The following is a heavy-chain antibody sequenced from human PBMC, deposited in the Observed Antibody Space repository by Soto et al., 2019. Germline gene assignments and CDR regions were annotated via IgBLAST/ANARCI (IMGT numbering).Heavy chain of an antibody. D-gene: IGHD2-2*01. J-gene: IGHJ6*03. V-gene: IGHV4-34*01. CDR1: GGSFSGYY. Sequence: SETLSLTCAVYGGSFSGYYWSWIRQPPGKGLEWIGEINHSGSTNYNPSLKSRVTISVDTSKNQFSLKLSSVTAADTAVYYCARESAGDTYQLLSYYYYYMDVWGKGTTVTVSS. CDR2: INHSGST. CDR3: ARESAGDTYQLLSYYYYYMDV.